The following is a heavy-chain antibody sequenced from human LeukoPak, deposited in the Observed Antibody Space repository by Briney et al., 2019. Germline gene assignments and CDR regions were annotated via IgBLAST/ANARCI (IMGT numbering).Heavy chain of an antibody. J-gene: IGHJ2*01. CDR2: IYHSGST. V-gene: IGHV4-30-2*01. Sequence: SETLSLTCAVSGGSISSGGYSWSWIRQPPGKGLEWIGYIYHSGSTYYNPSLKSRVTISVDRSKNQFSLKLSSVTAADTAVYYCARGQGYYDSSGYYSSGWYFDLWGRGTLVTVSS. CDR3: ARGQGYYDSSGYYSSGWYFDL. D-gene: IGHD3-22*01. CDR1: GGSISSGGYS.